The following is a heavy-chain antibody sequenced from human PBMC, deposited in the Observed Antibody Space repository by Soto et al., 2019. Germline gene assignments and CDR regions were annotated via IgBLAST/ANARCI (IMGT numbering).Heavy chain of an antibody. J-gene: IGHJ4*02. D-gene: IGHD4-4*01. Sequence: QVQLVESGGGVVQPGRSLRLSCAASGFTFSSYGMHWVRQAPGKGLEWVAVISYDGSNKYYADSVKGRFTISRDNSKNTLYLQMNSLRAKDTAVYYCAKVVSNYDYLPDYWGQGTLVTVSS. CDR1: GFTFSSYG. CDR3: AKVVSNYDYLPDY. CDR2: ISYDGSNK. V-gene: IGHV3-30*18.